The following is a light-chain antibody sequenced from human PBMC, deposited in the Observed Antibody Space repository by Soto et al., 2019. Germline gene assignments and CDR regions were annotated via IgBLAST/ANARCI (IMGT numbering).Light chain of an antibody. V-gene: IGKV1-5*01. J-gene: IGKJ1*01. CDR2: DAS. CDR3: QQYKTYSWT. CDR1: QSISSW. Sequence: DIQMTQSPSTLSASVGDRVTITCRASQSISSWLAWYQQRPGKAPKLLIYDASSLQSGVPSRFSGSGSGTQFTLTISSLQPEDFATYYCQQYKTYSWTFGQGTKVEIK.